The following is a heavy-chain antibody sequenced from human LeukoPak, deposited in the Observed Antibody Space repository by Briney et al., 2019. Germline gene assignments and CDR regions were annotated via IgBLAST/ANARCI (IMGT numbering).Heavy chain of an antibody. Sequence: GASVKVSCKASGYTFTGYYMHWVRQAPGQGLEWMGWINPNSGGTNYAQKFQGRVTMTRDTSISTAYMELSRLRSDEKAVYYCARSLERRGGWFDPWGQGTLVTVSS. CDR3: ARSLERRGGWFDP. D-gene: IGHD1-1*01. CDR1: GYTFTGYY. CDR2: INPNSGGT. V-gene: IGHV1-2*02. J-gene: IGHJ5*02.